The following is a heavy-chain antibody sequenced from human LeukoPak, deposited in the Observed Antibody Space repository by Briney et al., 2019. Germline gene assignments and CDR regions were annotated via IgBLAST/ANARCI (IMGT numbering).Heavy chain of an antibody. CDR2: ISGSGGST. V-gene: IGHV3-23*01. J-gene: IGHJ4*02. D-gene: IGHD3-3*02. CDR1: GFTFSSYA. Sequence: PGGSLRLSCAASGFTFSSYAMSWVRQAPGKGLEWVSAISGSGGSTYYADSVKGRFTISRDNSKNTLYLQMNSLRAEDTAVYYCAKDKPLAGGVLRSYFDYWGQGTLVTVSS. CDR3: AKDKPLAGGVLRSYFDY.